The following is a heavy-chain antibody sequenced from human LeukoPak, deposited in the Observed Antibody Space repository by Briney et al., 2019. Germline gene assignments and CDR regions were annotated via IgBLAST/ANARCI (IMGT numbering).Heavy chain of an antibody. J-gene: IGHJ5*02. V-gene: IGHV3-33*01. D-gene: IGHD5-24*01. CDR2: IWYDGSNK. Sequence: GGSLRLSCAASGFTFSSYGMHWVRQAPGKGLEWVAVIWYDGSNKYYADSVKGRFTISRDNSKNTLYLQMNSLRAEDTAVYSCARDEAGREMPTGPWGQGTLVTVSS. CDR1: GFTFSSYG. CDR3: ARDEAGREMPTGP.